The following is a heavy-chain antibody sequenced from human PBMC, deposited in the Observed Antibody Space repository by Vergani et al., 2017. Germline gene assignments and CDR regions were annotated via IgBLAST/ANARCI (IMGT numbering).Heavy chain of an antibody. D-gene: IGHD3-10*01. CDR3: AGGAMVRGVIFFVDY. V-gene: IGHV4-31*03. J-gene: IGHJ4*02. CDR2: IYYSGST. Sequence: QVQLQESGPGLVKPSQTLSLTCTVSGGSISSGGYYWSWIRQHPGKGLEWIGYIYYSGSTYYTPSLKSRVTISVDTSKNQFSLKLSSVTAADTAVYYCAGGAMVRGVIFFVDYWGQGTLVTVSS. CDR1: GGSISSGGYY.